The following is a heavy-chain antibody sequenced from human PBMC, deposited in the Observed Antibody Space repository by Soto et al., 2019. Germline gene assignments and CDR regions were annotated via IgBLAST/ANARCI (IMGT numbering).Heavy chain of an antibody. CDR2: IAPHRDGT. CDR3: ARGPYGDNAFDI. Sequence: QVQVVQSGAEVKKPGASVKVSCKASGYTFTDYYMHWIRQAPGQGLEWMGWIAPHRDGTEFAQKFQGRITLTGDTSTSTAYMELKVLTSADTAVYFCARGPYGDNAFDIWGQGTMVTVSS. V-gene: IGHV1-2*02. CDR1: GYTFTDYY. J-gene: IGHJ3*02. D-gene: IGHD4-17*01.